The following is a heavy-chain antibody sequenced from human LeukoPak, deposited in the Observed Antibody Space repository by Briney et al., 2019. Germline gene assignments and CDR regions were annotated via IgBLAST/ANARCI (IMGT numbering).Heavy chain of an antibody. CDR2: ISYSGST. CDR3: ARTYCRGGSCHFDY. J-gene: IGHJ4*02. D-gene: IGHD2-15*01. Sequence: SETLSLTCTVSGGSISSYYWSWIRQPPGKGLEWIGYISYSGSTDSNPSLKSRVTISVDTSKNQISLKLSSVTAADTTVYYCARTYCRGGSCHFDYWGQGTLVTVSS. CDR1: GGSISSYY. V-gene: IGHV4-59*08.